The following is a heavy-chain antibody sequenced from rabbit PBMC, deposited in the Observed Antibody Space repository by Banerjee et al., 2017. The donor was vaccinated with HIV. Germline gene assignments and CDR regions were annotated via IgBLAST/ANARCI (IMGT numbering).Heavy chain of an antibody. CDR1: GFDLVAYYH. J-gene: IGHJ4*01. Sequence: QSLEESGGDLVKPGASLTLTCSASGFDLVAYYHMCWVRQAPGKGLEWIACINTSTGNTVYASWAKGRFTISKTSSTTVTLQMSSLTAADTATYFCARWNYAGGLWGQGTLVTVS. CDR3: ARWNYAGGL. CDR2: INTSTGNT. V-gene: IGHV1S40*01. D-gene: IGHD4-2*01.